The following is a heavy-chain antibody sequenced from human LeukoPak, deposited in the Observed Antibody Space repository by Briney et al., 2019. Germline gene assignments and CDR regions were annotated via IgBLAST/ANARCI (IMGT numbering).Heavy chain of an antibody. CDR3: AKDREYDDSCDYNG. J-gene: IGHJ4*02. CDR2: IIPIFGTA. Sequence: SVKVSCKASGGTFSSYAISWVRQAPGQGLEWMGGIIPIFGTANYAQKFQGRVTITADESTSTAYMELSSLRSEDTAVYYCAKDREYDDSCDYNGWGQGTLVTVSS. V-gene: IGHV1-69*13. CDR1: GGTFSSYA. D-gene: IGHD3-22*01.